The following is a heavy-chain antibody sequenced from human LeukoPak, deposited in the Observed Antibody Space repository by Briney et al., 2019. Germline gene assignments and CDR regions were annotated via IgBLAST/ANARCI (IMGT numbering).Heavy chain of an antibody. V-gene: IGHV3-9*01. CDR3: AKASGSYYVGTYFDY. J-gene: IGHJ4*02. D-gene: IGHD1-26*01. CDR2: ISWNSGSI. Sequence: PGGSLRLSCAGSGYTFDDYAKHWGRRAPGEGLEWGSGISWNSGSIGYADSVKGRFTISRDNAKNSLYLQMNSLRAEDTALYYCAKASGSYYVGTYFDYWGQGTLVTVSS. CDR1: GYTFDDYA.